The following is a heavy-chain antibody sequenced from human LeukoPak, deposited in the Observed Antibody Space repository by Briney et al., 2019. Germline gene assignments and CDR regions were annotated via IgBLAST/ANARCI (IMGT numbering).Heavy chain of an antibody. V-gene: IGHV3-23*01. CDR1: GFTFSKYA. D-gene: IGHD3-9*01. CDR3: AKDLDDILTGYYVGFDY. J-gene: IGHJ4*02. Sequence: GGSLRLSCAASGFTFSKYAMTWVRQAPGKGLEWVSTICGGGGCPFYADSVEGRFTISRDNSKNTLSLQMNSLRAEDTALYYCAKDLDDILTGYYVGFDYWDKGTLVTVAS. CDR2: ICGGGGCP.